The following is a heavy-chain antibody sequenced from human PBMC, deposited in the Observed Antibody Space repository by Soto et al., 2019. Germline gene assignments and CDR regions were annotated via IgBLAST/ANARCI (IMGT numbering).Heavy chain of an antibody. CDR2: ISSSSSYI. CDR1: GFTFSSYS. D-gene: IGHD2-15*01. J-gene: IGHJ4*02. V-gene: IGHV3-21*01. CDR3: ARESYCSGGSCYPADDY. Sequence: EVQLVESGGGLVKPGGSLRLSCAASGFTFSSYSMNWVRQAPGKGLEWVSSISSSSSYIYYADSVKGRFTISRDNAKNSLYLQMNSLRAEVTAVSYCARESYCSGGSCYPADDYWGQGTLVTVSS.